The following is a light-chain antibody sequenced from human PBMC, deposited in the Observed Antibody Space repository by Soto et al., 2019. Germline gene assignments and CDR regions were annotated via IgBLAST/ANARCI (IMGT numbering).Light chain of an antibody. Sequence: DIQMTQSPSSLSASLGDRVTITCRASQSTSTYLNWYQQKPGKAPNLLISAASSLQSGVPSRFSGSGSGTDFTLTISSLQPEDFATYYCQQSYSTPLTFGGGTKVEIK. CDR3: QQSYSTPLT. V-gene: IGKV1-39*01. CDR2: AAS. J-gene: IGKJ4*01. CDR1: QSTSTY.